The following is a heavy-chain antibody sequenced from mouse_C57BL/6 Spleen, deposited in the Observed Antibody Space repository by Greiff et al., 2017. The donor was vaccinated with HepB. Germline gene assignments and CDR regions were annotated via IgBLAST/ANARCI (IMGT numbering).Heavy chain of an antibody. Sequence: VQLKESGPGLVKPSQSLSLTCSVTGYSITSGYYWNWIRQFPGNKLEWMGYISYDGSNNYNPSLKNRISITRDTSKNQFFLKLNSVTTEDTATYYCARAPYYDYAYWYFDVWGTGTTVTVSS. CDR3: ARAPYYDYAYWYFDV. D-gene: IGHD2-4*01. V-gene: IGHV3-6*01. CDR2: ISYDGSN. J-gene: IGHJ1*03. CDR1: GYSITSGYY.